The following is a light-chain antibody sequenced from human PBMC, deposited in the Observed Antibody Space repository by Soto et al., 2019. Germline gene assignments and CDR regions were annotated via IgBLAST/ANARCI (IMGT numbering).Light chain of an antibody. V-gene: IGKV3D-15*01. CDR1: QSVSNN. CDR3: QQYNNWPPYT. J-gene: IGKJ2*01. CDR2: SAS. Sequence: IVMTQSPATLSVSPGERATLSCRASQSVSNNLAWYQQKPGQAPRLLIYSASTRATGIPDRFTGSRSGTDFTLTISSLEPEDYAVYYCQQYNNWPPYTFGQGTKVDIK.